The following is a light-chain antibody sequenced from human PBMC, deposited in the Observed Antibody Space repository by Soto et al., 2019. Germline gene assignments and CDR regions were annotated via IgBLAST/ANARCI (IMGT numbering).Light chain of an antibody. V-gene: IGKV3-15*01. J-gene: IGKJ1*01. CDR3: QQYNNWPRGT. Sequence: EIVMTQSPATLSVSPGERATLSWRASQSVSSSLAWYQQKPGQAPRLLIYGASTRATGIPARFSGSGSGTEFTLTISSLQPEDFAVYYCQQYNNWPRGTFGQGTKVEIK. CDR2: GAS. CDR1: QSVSSS.